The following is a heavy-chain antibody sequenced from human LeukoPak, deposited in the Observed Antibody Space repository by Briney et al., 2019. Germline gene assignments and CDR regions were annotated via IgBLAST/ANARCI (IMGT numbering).Heavy chain of an antibody. D-gene: IGHD3-22*01. CDR1: GDSINSLDL. CDR3: AGLVGRYSSGLYYYYFDY. CDR2: MYLGGTT. Sequence: SGTLSLTCTVSGDSINSLDLWSWVRQPPGKGLEWIGEMYLGGTTHSNPSVKSRVTISIDKSKNQFFLNLSSVTAADTAVYYCAGLVGRYSSGLYYYYFDYWGQGTLVTVSS. V-gene: IGHV4-4*02. J-gene: IGHJ4*02.